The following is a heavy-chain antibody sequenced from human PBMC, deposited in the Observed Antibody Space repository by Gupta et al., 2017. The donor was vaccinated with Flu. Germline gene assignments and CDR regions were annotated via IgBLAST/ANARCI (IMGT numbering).Heavy chain of an antibody. CDR1: GGSLRNFY. J-gene: IGHJ4*02. Sequence: QVQLQQWGAGLFRPSETLSLTCAVYGGSLRNFYWSWIRQSPGKGLEWIGEISYSETTKYNPSLGSRVTISIDTSKNQFSLKMSFVTAAETAVYYGARQTWNDDYWGQGTLVAVSS. CDR2: ISYSETT. D-gene: IGHD1-1*01. CDR3: ARQTWNDDY. V-gene: IGHV4-34*02.